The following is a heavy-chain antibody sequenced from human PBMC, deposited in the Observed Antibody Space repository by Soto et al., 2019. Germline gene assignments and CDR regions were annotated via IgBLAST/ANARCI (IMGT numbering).Heavy chain of an antibody. CDR3: AKDYVVVVADYYYYYYMDV. CDR2: ISWKSGSI. V-gene: IGHV3-9*01. Sequence: EVQLVESGGGLVQPGRSLRLSCAASGFTFDDYAMHWVRQAPGKGLESVSGISWKSGSIGYADSVKGGFIISRDNAKNSLYLQMNSLRAEDTALYYCAKDYVVVVADYYYYYYMDVWGKGTTVTVSS. CDR1: GFTFDDYA. J-gene: IGHJ6*03. D-gene: IGHD2-15*01.